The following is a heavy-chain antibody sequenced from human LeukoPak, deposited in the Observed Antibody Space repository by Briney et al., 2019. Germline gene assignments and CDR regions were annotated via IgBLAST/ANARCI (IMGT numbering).Heavy chain of an antibody. CDR2: ISWNSGSI. V-gene: IGHV3-9*01. CDR1: GFTFDDYA. D-gene: IGHD6-19*01. J-gene: IGHJ4*02. CDR3: AKVDSSGWYGY. Sequence: PGGSLRLSCAASGFTFDDYAMHWVRQAPGKGLGWVSGISWNSGSIGYADSVKGRFTISRDNAKNSLYLQMNSLRAEDTALYYCAKVDSSGWYGYWGQGTLVTVSS.